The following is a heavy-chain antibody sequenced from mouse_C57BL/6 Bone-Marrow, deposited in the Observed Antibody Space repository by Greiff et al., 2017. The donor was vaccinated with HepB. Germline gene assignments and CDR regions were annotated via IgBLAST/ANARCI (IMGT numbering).Heavy chain of an antibody. D-gene: IGHD4-1*01. CDR2: INPSSGYT. V-gene: IGHV1-4*01. Sequence: VQLQQSGAELARPGASVKMSCKASGYTFTSYTMHWVKQRPGQGLEWIGYINPSSGYTKYNQKFKDKATLTADKSSSTAYMQLSSLTSEHSAVYYCARSPNWSWFAYWGQGTLVTVSA. CDR1: GYTFTSYT. CDR3: ARSPNWSWFAY. J-gene: IGHJ3*01.